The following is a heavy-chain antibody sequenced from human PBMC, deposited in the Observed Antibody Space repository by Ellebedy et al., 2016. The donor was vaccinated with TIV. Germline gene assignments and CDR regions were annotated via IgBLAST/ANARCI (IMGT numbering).Heavy chain of an antibody. J-gene: IGHJ4*02. CDR2: MYGSGRGI. CDR1: GFTFSAFA. Sequence: GESLKISCGAFGFTFSAFAMGWVRQTPGKGLEWVSGMYGSGRGISYSESVKGRFIISRDNSKNTLYLEMNSLRAEDTAVYYCARTITMATSPFDHWGPGILVTVSS. D-gene: IGHD3-3*01. CDR3: ARTITMATSPFDH. V-gene: IGHV3-23*05.